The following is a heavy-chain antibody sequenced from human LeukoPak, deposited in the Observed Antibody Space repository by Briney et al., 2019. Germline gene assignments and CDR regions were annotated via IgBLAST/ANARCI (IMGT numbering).Heavy chain of an antibody. CDR2: IYYSGST. CDR1: GGSISSYY. Sequence: PSETLSLTCAASGGSISSYYWSWIRQPPGKGLEWIGYIYYSGSTNYNPSLKSRVTISVDTSKNQFSLKLSSVTAADTAVYYCARHEASSAENWGQGTLVTVSS. CDR3: ARHEASSAEN. D-gene: IGHD6-19*01. V-gene: IGHV4-59*08. J-gene: IGHJ4*02.